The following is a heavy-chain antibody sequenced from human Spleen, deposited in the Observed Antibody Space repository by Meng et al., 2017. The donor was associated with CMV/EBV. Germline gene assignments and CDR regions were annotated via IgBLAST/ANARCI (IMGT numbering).Heavy chain of an antibody. V-gene: IGHV3-73*01. J-gene: IGHJ6*02. Sequence: GESLKISCAASGFTFSESAMHWVRQASGKGLEWVGRIRSKADSYATVYAASVRGRFTISRDDSKNTAYLQMNSLKTGDTAVYYCTYAYSGTYYYYYGMDVWGQGTTVTVSS. CDR2: IRSKADSYAT. CDR3: TYAYSGTYYYYYGMDV. D-gene: IGHD1-26*01. CDR1: GFTFSESA.